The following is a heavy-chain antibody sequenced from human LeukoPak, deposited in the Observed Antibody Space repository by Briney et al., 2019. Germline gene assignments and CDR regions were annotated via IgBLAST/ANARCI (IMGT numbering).Heavy chain of an antibody. V-gene: IGHV1-69*13. Sequence: GASVKVSCKASGYTFTSYGISWVRQAPGQGLEWMGGIIPIFGTANYAQKFQGRVTITADESTSTAYMELSSLRSEDTAVYYCARDGGHSSSWHDAFDIWGQGTMVTVSS. D-gene: IGHD6-13*01. J-gene: IGHJ3*02. CDR2: IIPIFGTA. CDR3: ARDGGHSSSWHDAFDI. CDR1: GYTFTSYG.